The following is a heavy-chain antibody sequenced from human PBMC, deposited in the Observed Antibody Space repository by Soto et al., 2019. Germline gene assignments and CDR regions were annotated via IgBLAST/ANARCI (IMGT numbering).Heavy chain of an antibody. D-gene: IGHD6-6*01. CDR2: IYHSGST. V-gene: IGHV4-30-2*01. CDR3: ARGGQLVGLRYFDL. J-gene: IGHJ2*01. CDR1: GGSISSGGYS. Sequence: QLQLQESGSGLVKPSQTLSLTCAVSGGSISSGGYSWSWIRQPPGKGLEWIGYIYHSGSTYYNPSLKSRVTISVDRAKNQCSLKLSSVTAADTAVYYCARGGQLVGLRYFDLWGRGTLVTVSS.